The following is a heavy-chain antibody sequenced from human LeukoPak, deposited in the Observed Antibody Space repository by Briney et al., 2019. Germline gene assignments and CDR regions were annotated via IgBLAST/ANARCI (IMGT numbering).Heavy chain of an antibody. J-gene: IGHJ4*02. CDR3: AKAYDSSGYYHFDY. CDR2: IPYDGSNK. CDR1: GFTFSSYG. Sequence: GRSLRLSCAASGFTFSSYGMHWVRQAPGKGLEWVAVIPYDGSNKYYADSVKGRFTISRDNSKNTLYLQMNSLRAEDTAVYYCAKAYDSSGYYHFDYWGQGTLVTVSS. V-gene: IGHV3-30*18. D-gene: IGHD3-22*01.